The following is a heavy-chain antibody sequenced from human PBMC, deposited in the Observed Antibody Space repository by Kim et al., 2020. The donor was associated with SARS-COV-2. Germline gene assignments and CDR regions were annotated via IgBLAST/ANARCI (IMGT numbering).Heavy chain of an antibody. D-gene: IGHD3-10*01. CDR2: ISAYNGNT. V-gene: IGHV1-18*04. CDR3: VRAGGVGSSGSYRY. CDR1: GYTFTSYG. J-gene: IGHJ4*02. Sequence: ASVKVSCKASGYTFTSYGISWVRQAPGQGLEWMGWISAYNGNTNYAQKLQGRVTMTTDTSTSTAYMELRSLRSDDTAVYYCVRAGGVGSSGSYRYWGQGTLVTVSS.